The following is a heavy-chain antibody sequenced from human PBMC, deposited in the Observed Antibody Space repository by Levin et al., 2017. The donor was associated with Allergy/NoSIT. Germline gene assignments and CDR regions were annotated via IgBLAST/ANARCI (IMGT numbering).Heavy chain of an antibody. Sequence: GESLKISCVVSGFDFRDYWMHWVRQVPGQGLMWVARINSDGSDTDYADSVRGRVTISKDNAKNTLYLQMNTLSQEDTAVYWCAREGSITIFRPTDRFGYWGQGALVSASA. J-gene: IGHJ4*02. CDR3: AREGSITIFRPTDRFGY. D-gene: IGHD3-3*01. V-gene: IGHV3-74*01. CDR1: GFDFRDYW. CDR2: INSDGSDT.